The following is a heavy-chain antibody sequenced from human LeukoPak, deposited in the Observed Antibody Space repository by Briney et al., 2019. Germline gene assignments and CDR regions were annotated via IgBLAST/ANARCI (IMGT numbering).Heavy chain of an antibody. CDR2: IIPIFGTA. V-gene: IGHV1-69*05. J-gene: IGHJ4*02. D-gene: IGHD3-3*01. CDR3: ARVSYYDFWSSDY. CDR1: GGTFSSYA. Sequence: SVKVSCKASGGTFSSYAISWVRQAPGQGLEWMGRIIPIFGTANYAQKFQGRVTITTDESTSTAYMELSSLRSEDTAVYYCARVSYYDFWSSDYWGQGTLVTVSS.